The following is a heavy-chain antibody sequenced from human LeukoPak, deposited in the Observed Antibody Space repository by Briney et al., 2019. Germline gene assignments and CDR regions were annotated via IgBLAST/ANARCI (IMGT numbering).Heavy chain of an antibody. CDR1: GFTFSSYA. Sequence: GGSLRLSCAASGFTFSSYAMSWVRQAPGKGLEWVSAISGSGGSTYYADSVKGRFTISRDNSKNTLYLQMNSLRAEDTAVYYCGIAVAGEPGVPGGRDFDYWGQGTLVTVSS. J-gene: IGHJ4*02. V-gene: IGHV3-23*01. CDR2: ISGSGGST. CDR3: GIAVAGEPGVPGGRDFDY. D-gene: IGHD6-19*01.